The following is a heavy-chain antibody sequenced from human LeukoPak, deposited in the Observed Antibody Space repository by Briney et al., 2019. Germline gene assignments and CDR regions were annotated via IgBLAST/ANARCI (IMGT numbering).Heavy chain of an antibody. CDR1: GLTFSRHW. CDR3: ATPLDYYDRSDSHQGGD. CDR2: IKHDGSEK. Sequence: GGSLRLSCAASGLTFSRHWMTWVRQAPGKGLEWVANIKHDGSEKNYVDSVKGRFTISRDNAKNSLYLQMNSLRAEDTAVYYCATPLDYYDRSDSHQGGDWGQGTLVTVSS. V-gene: IGHV3-7*03. D-gene: IGHD3-22*01. J-gene: IGHJ4*02.